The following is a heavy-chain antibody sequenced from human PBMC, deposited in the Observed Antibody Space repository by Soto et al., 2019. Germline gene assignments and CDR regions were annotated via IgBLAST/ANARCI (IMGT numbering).Heavy chain of an antibody. CDR3: ARDKDRAQLGGNYYYILDV. CDR1: GGTFSNSA. V-gene: IGHV1-69*12. J-gene: IGHJ6*02. Sequence: QVQLEQSGAEVKKPGSSVKVSCKASGGTFSNSAISWVRQAPGQGLEWMGGIMPIFRTPEYAQKFQGRVTITADESTSTAYMELSGLRSDDTALYYWARDKDRAQLGGNYYYILDVWGQGSKVTVSS. D-gene: IGHD3-3*02. CDR2: IMPIFRTP.